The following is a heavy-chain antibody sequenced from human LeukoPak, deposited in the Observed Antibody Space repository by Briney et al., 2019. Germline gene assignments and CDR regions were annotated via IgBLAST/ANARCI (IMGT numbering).Heavy chain of an antibody. CDR1: GYTFTSYA. D-gene: IGHD3-22*01. V-gene: IGHV1-3*01. Sequence: GASVTVSCKASGYTFTSYAMHWVRQAPGQRLEWMGWINAGNGNTKYSQKFQGRVTITRDTSASTAYMELSSLRSGDTAVYYCARLTYYYDSSGQNWFDPWGQGTLVTVSS. CDR2: INAGNGNT. CDR3: ARLTYYYDSSGQNWFDP. J-gene: IGHJ5*02.